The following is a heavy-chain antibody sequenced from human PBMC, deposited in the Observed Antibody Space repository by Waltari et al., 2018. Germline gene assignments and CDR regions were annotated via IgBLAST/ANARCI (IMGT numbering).Heavy chain of an antibody. CDR1: GFLFSAQG. J-gene: IGHJ4*02. V-gene: IGHV3-23*01. D-gene: IGHD1-26*01. Sequence: EVQLLESGGGLVQPGGSLRLSCVASGFLFSAQGMSWVRQAPGKGLEWVSLIPNHGGGKFYADSVKGRFTASRDDSRNTLYLHLNSLRAEDTAVYYCARQWGYQPPYYSDHWGQGTLVTVSS. CDR3: ARQWGYQPPYYSDH. CDR2: IPNHGGGK.